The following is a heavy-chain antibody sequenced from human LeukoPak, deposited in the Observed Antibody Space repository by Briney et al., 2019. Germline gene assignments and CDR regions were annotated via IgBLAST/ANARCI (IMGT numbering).Heavy chain of an antibody. CDR2: IFYSGRT. Sequence: SETLSLTCSVSGGSISSYYWSWIRQPPGKGLEWIGYIFYSGRTSYNPSLKSRITLSVDTSKNQFSLQLNSVTPEDTAVYYCARLPDPHYGSGSYYNNRSSTLAYNWFDPWGQGTLVTVSS. CDR1: GGSISSYY. CDR3: ARLPDPHYGSGSYYNNRSSTLAYNWFDP. D-gene: IGHD3-10*01. J-gene: IGHJ5*02. V-gene: IGHV4-59*12.